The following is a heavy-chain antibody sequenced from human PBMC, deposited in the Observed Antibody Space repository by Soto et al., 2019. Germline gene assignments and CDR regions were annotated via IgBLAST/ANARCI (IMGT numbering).Heavy chain of an antibody. Sequence: GASVKVSCKASGFTFTSSAVQWVRQARRQRLEWIGWIVVGSGNTNYAQKFQERVTITRDMSTSTAYMELSSLRSEDTAVYYCAAASYHYDSSGYLAPYYFDYWGQGTLVTVSS. D-gene: IGHD3-22*01. CDR1: GFTFTSSA. CDR2: IVVGSGNT. J-gene: IGHJ4*02. CDR3: AAASYHYDSSGYLAPYYFDY. V-gene: IGHV1-58*01.